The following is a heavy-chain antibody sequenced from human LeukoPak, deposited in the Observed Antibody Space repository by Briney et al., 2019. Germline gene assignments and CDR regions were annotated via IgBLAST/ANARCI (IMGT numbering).Heavy chain of an antibody. CDR1: GYTFTGYY. CDR3: ASLLSAGYCSGGSCYGSDY. D-gene: IGHD2-15*01. Sequence: ASVKVSCKASGYTFTGYYMHWVRQAPGQGLEWMGWINPNSGGTNYAQKFQGRVTMTRDTSISTAYMELSRLRSDDTAVYYCASLLSAGYCSGGSCYGSDYWGQGTLVTVSS. V-gene: IGHV1-2*02. J-gene: IGHJ4*02. CDR2: INPNSGGT.